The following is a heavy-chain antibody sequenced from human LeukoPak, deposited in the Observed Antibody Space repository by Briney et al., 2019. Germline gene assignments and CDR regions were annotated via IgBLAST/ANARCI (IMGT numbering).Heavy chain of an antibody. CDR2: IYYSGNT. D-gene: IGHD4-11*01. CDR1: GDSISSSSYY. J-gene: IGHJ6*03. Sequence: SETLSLTCTVSGDSISSSSYYWGWIRQPPGKGLEWIGSIYYSGNTYYNPSLKSRVTISVDTSKNHFSLKLSSVTAADTAVYYCASLSTVHHMDVWGKGTTVTVSS. V-gene: IGHV4-39*02. CDR3: ASLSTVHHMDV.